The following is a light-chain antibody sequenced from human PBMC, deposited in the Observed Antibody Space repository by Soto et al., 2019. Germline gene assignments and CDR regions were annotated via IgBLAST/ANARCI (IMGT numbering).Light chain of an antibody. CDR3: AQRVWPWT. V-gene: IGKV3-11*01. J-gene: IGKJ1*01. CDR1: QSVSSQ. CDR2: DAS. Sequence: EIVLTQSPATLSLSPGERATLSCRASQSVSSQLAWYQHKPGQPPRLLIYDASNRATGIPDRFSGSGSGTDFTLTISNLEHEDFADYYWAQRVWPWTVGQGTKVDI.